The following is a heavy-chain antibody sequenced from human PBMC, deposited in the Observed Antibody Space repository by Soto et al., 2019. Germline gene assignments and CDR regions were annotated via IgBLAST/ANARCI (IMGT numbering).Heavy chain of an antibody. CDR3: ARWHWSSTSCITFDAFDS. D-gene: IGHD2-2*01. V-gene: IGHV1-46*03. Sequence: ASVKVSCKASGYTFTSYYMHWVRQAPGQGLEWMGIINPSGGSTSYAQKFQGRVTMTRDTSTSTVYMELSSLRSEDTAVYYCARWHWSSTSCITFDAFDSWGQGTRVTVAS. CDR2: INPSGGST. J-gene: IGHJ3*02. CDR1: GYTFTSYY.